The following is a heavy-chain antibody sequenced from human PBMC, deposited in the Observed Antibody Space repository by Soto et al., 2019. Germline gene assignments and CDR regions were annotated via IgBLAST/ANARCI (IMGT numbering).Heavy chain of an antibody. Sequence: PSETLSLTCTVSGGSISSSSYYWGWIRQPPGKGLEWIGSIYYSGSTYYNPSLKSRVTISVDTSKNQFSMKLSSVTAADTAVYYCARNLRSSSSITGGFTVGFSLDYWGQGTLVTVS. CDR2: IYYSGST. CDR1: GGSISSSSYY. V-gene: IGHV4-39*01. CDR3: ARNLRSSSSITGGFTVGFSLDY. D-gene: IGHD6-13*01. J-gene: IGHJ4*02.